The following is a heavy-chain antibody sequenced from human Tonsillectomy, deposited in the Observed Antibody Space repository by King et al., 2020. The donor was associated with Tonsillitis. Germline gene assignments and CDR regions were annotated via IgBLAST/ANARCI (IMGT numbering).Heavy chain of an antibody. CDR1: GFTFDDYA. CDR2: ISGDGGST. V-gene: IGHV3-43*02. J-gene: IGHJ6*03. CDR3: AQSRSYYDFWSGSQDYYYMDV. Sequence: EVQLVESGGGVVQPGGSLRLSCAASGFTFDDYAMHWVRQAPGKGLEWVSLISGDGGSTYYADSVKGRFTISRDNSKNSLYLQMNRLRTEDTALYYCAQSRSYYDFWSGSQDYYYMDVWGKGTTVTVSS. D-gene: IGHD3-3*01.